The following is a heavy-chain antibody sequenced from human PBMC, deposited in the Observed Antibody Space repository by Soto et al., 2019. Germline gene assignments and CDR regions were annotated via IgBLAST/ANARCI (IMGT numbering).Heavy chain of an antibody. Sequence: LGESLKISCQGSGYTFSNQWIAWVRQMPGKGLEWMGLTHPGNSESRYSPSIQGQVTMSVDKSINTAFLQWSSLKASDSAMYYCATHTSTGYWDCWGQGTLVTVSS. CDR3: ATHTSTGYWDC. CDR1: GYTFSNQW. D-gene: IGHD6-13*01. CDR2: THPGNSES. V-gene: IGHV5-51*01. J-gene: IGHJ4*02.